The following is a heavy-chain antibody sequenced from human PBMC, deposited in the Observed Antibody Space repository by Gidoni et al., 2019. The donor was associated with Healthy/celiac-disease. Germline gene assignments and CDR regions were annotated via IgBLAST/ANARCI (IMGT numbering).Heavy chain of an antibody. CDR3: ARDSIISAVSNWFDP. Sequence: QVQLVESGGGVVQPGRSLRLSCAAPGFTFSSDGMHWVRQAPGTGLEWVAVIWYDGSNKYYADSVKGRFTISRDNLKNTLYLQMNSLRAEDTAVYYCARDSIISAVSNWFDPWGQGTLVTVSS. V-gene: IGHV3-33*08. J-gene: IGHJ5*02. CDR2: IWYDGSNK. D-gene: IGHD6-13*01. CDR1: GFTFSSDG.